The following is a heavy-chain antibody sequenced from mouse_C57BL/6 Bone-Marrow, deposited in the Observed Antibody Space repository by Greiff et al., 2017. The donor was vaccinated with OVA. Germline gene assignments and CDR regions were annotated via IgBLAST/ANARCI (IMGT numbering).Heavy chain of an antibody. CDR3: ARSHYYGSSYDYFDY. V-gene: IGHV1-47*01. CDR2: FHPYNDDT. J-gene: IGHJ2*01. D-gene: IGHD1-1*01. CDR1: GYTFTTYP. Sequence: VQLQESGAELVKPGASVKMSCKASGYTFTTYPIEWMKQNHGKSLEWIGNFHPYNDDTKYNEKFKGKATLTVEKSSSTVYLELSRLTSDDSAVYYCARSHYYGSSYDYFDYWGQGTTLTVSS.